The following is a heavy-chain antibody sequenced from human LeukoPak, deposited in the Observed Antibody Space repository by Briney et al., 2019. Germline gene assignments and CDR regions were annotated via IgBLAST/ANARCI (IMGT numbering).Heavy chain of an antibody. CDR1: GFIFSSYG. D-gene: IGHD3-16*01. CDR3: AKSVIPSAYKGTYFMDV. V-gene: IGHV3-30*02. CDR2: IRDDENRT. J-gene: IGHJ6*03. Sequence: GGSLSLSCAASGFIFSSYGIHWVRQAPGEGLEWVGYIRDDENRTYYEDYVKGRFTISRDNLKNTLYLQMNSLRAEDTALDYCAKSVIPSAYKGTYFMDVWGKGTTVTVSS.